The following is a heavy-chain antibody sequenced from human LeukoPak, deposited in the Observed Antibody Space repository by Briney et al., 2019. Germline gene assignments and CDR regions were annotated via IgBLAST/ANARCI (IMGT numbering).Heavy chain of an antibody. Sequence: SETLSLTCTVSGGSINSYFWTWIRQPAGKGLEWIGRIYTGGSTNYNPTLKSRVTMSVDTSKNQFSLKLNSVTAADTAVYYCARQEGGIVGPYWGQGTLVTVSS. D-gene: IGHD1-26*01. CDR1: GGSINSYF. CDR2: IYTGGST. CDR3: ARQEGGIVGPY. V-gene: IGHV4-4*07. J-gene: IGHJ4*02.